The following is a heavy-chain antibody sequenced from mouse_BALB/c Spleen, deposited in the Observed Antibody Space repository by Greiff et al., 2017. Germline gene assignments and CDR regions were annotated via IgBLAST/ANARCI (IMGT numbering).Heavy chain of an antibody. Sequence: LVKTGASVKISCKASGYSFTGYYMHWVKQSHGKSLEWIGYISCYNGATSYNQKFKGKATFTVDTSSSTAYMQFNSLTSEDSAVYYCARVKYGNEGAMDYWGQGTSVTVSS. CDR2: ISCYNGAT. V-gene: IGHV1S34*01. CDR1: GYSFTGYY. D-gene: IGHD2-10*02. CDR3: ARVKYGNEGAMDY. J-gene: IGHJ4*01.